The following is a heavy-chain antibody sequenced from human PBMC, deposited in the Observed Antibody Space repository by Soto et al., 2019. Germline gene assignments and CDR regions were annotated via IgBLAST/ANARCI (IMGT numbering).Heavy chain of an antibody. CDR3: AKGYNCGGDCYSAFDY. D-gene: IGHD2-21*02. V-gene: IGHV3-23*01. Sequence: GGSLRLSCAASGFTFSSYAMSWVRQAPGKGLEWVSAISGSGGSTYYADSVKGRFTISRDNSKNTLYLQMSSLRAEDTAVYYCAKGYNCGGDCYSAFDYWGQGTLVTVSS. J-gene: IGHJ4*02. CDR1: GFTFSSYA. CDR2: ISGSGGST.